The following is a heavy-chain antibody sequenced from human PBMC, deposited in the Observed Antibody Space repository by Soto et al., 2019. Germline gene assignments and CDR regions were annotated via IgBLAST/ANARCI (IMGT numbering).Heavy chain of an antibody. CDR2: IVVGSGNT. CDR3: AADSYDILTGYYTPFDY. D-gene: IGHD3-9*01. J-gene: IGHJ4*02. Sequence: ASVKVSCKASGFTFTSSAVQWVRQARGQRLEWIGWIVVGSGNTNYAQKFQERVTITRDMSTSTAYMELSSLRSEDTAVYYCAADSYDILTGYYTPFDYWGQGTLVTVSS. CDR1: GFTFTSSA. V-gene: IGHV1-58*01.